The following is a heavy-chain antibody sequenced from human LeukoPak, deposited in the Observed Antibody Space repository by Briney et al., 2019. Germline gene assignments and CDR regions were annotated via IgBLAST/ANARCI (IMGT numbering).Heavy chain of an antibody. V-gene: IGHV3-30*02. CDR3: AKGPGLFYYDSSGYYYY. CDR1: GFTFSTYG. CDR2: IRYDGNNK. D-gene: IGHD3-22*01. Sequence: GSLRLSCAASGFTFSTYGMHWVRQAPGKGLEWVAFIRYDGNNKFYADSVKGRFTISRDNSKNTLYLQMNSLRAEDTAVYYCAKGPGLFYYDSSGYYYYWGQGTLVTVSS. J-gene: IGHJ4*02.